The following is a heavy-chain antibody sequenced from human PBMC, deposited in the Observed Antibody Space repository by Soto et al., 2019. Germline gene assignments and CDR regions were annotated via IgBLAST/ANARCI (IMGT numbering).Heavy chain of an antibody. CDR1: GGSISSGDYY. J-gene: IGHJ5*02. CDR3: ARDPKVRYYYDSSGHSAFDP. Sequence: QVQLQESGPGLVKPSQTLSLTCTVSGGSISSGDYYWSWIRQPPGKGLEWIGYIYYSGSTYYNPSLKSRVTISVDTSKNQFSLKLSSVTAADTAVYYCARDPKVRYYYDSSGHSAFDPWGQGTLVTVSS. V-gene: IGHV4-30-4*01. D-gene: IGHD3-22*01. CDR2: IYYSGST.